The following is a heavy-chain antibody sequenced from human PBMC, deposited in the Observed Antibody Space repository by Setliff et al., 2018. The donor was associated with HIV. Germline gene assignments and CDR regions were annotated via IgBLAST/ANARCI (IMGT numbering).Heavy chain of an antibody. J-gene: IGHJ4*02. V-gene: IGHV4-34*01. CDR2: IYHSGST. Sequence: PSETLSLTCAVYGGSFSGYYWSWIRQPPGKGLEWIGSIYHSGSTYYNPSLKSRVTISVDTSKNQFSLKLTSVTAADTAVYYCARSWGSGSYPYWGQGTLVTVSS. CDR3: ARSWGSGSYPY. CDR1: GGSFSGYY. D-gene: IGHD3-10*01.